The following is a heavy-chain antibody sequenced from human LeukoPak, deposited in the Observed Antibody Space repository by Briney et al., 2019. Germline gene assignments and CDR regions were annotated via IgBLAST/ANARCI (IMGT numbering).Heavy chain of an antibody. CDR3: ASTMVRGTDLDY. CDR1: GGSISSSSYY. D-gene: IGHD3-10*01. J-gene: IGHJ4*02. CDR2: IYYSGST. V-gene: IGHV4-39*07. Sequence: SETLSLTCTVSGGSISSSSYYWGWIRQPPGKGLEWIGSIYYSGSTYYNPSLKSRVTISVDTSKNQFSLKLSSVTAADTAVYYCASTMVRGTDLDYWGQGTLVTVSS.